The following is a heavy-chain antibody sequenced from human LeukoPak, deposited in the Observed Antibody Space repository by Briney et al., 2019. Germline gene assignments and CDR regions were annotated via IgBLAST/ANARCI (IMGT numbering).Heavy chain of an antibody. D-gene: IGHD1-26*01. Sequence: GGSLRLSCAASGFTFSNYAISWVRQAPEKGLEWVSAIGSGGSTYYADTVKRRFTISRNNSKNTLYLPMNSLRAPHAAIYYCARDFIVGTTGYWGQGTLVTVSS. J-gene: IGHJ4*02. CDR2: IGSGGST. CDR3: ARDFIVGTTGY. V-gene: IGHV3-23*01. CDR1: GFTFSNYA.